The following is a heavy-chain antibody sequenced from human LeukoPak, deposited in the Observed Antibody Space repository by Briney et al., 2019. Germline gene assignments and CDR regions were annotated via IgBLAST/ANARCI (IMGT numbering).Heavy chain of an antibody. Sequence: ASVKICCKNSGYPFGTYEINWVRRAAGQGLEWMGWVHPNSGNTAYAQKFQGRVTMTRDTSISTAYMELSGLRSDDTAVYFCARGPRNDPWGQGTLVTVSS. V-gene: IGHV1-8*01. J-gene: IGHJ5*02. CDR3: ARGPRNDP. CDR2: VHPNSGNT. CDR1: GYPFGTYE. D-gene: IGHD1-14*01.